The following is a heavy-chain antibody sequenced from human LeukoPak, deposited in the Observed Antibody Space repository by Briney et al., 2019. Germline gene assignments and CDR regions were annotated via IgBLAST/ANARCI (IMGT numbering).Heavy chain of an antibody. CDR1: GYSISSGYY. V-gene: IGHV4-38-2*02. CDR2: IYYSGST. J-gene: IGHJ4*02. D-gene: IGHD3-22*01. CDR3: ATFGSGYDYYDSSGYYYFDY. Sequence: SETLSLTCTVSGYSISSGYYWGWIRQPPGKGLEWIGYIYYSGSTNYNPSLKSRVTISVDTSKNQFSLKLSSVTAADTAVYYCATFGSGYDYYDSSGYYYFDYWGQGTLVTVSS.